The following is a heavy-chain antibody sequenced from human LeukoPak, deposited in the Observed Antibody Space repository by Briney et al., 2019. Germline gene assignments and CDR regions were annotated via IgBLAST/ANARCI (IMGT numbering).Heavy chain of an antibody. CDR3: ARSYDFWSGYSYYFDY. D-gene: IGHD3-3*01. CDR2: ISAYNGNT. J-gene: IGHJ4*02. CDR1: GYTFTSYG. Sequence: ASVKVSCKASGYTFTSYGISWVRQAPGQGLEWMGWISAYNGNTSYAQKLQGRVTMTTDTSTSTAYMELRSLRSDDTAVYYCARSYDFWSGYSYYFDYWGQGTLVTVSS. V-gene: IGHV1-18*01.